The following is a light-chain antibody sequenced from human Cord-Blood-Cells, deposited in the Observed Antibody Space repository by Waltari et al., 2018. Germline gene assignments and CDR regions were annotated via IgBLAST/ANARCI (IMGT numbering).Light chain of an antibody. CDR1: SSNVRSHNL. CDR3: CSYAGSSTLV. Sequence: SALTQPASVSRSPGQSITISITGTSSNVRSHNLASWYQQYPGKATKLMIYEGSKRSLGVSKRFSGSKSGNTPSLTISGLQVEDEADYYCCSYAGSSTLVFGGGTKLSVL. CDR2: EGS. V-gene: IGLV2-23*01. J-gene: IGLJ3*02.